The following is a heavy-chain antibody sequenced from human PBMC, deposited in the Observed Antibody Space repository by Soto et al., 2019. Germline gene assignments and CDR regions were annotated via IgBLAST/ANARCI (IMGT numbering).Heavy chain of an antibody. D-gene: IGHD3-22*01. CDR2: IIPIFGTA. CDR3: ARTPKYYYDSSGYYLGVNWFDP. Sequence: ASVKVSCKASGYTFTGYYIHWVRQAPGQGLEWMGGIIPIFGTANYAQKFQGRVTITADESTSTAYMELSSLRSEDTAVYYCARTPKYYYDSSGYYLGVNWFDPWGQGTLVTVSS. CDR1: GYTFTGYY. J-gene: IGHJ5*02. V-gene: IGHV1-69*13.